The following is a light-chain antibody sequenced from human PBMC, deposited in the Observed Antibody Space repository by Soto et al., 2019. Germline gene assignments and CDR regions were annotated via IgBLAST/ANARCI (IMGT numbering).Light chain of an antibody. V-gene: IGLV1-44*01. CDR2: SNN. Sequence: QTVVTQPTSASGTPGQRVTISCSGSSSNIGSNTVNWYQQLPGTAPKLLIYSNNQRPSGVPDRFSGSKSGTSASLAISGLQSEDEADYYCAACDDSLNGVVFGGGTKLTVL. CDR3: AACDDSLNGVV. CDR1: SSNIGSNT. J-gene: IGLJ2*01.